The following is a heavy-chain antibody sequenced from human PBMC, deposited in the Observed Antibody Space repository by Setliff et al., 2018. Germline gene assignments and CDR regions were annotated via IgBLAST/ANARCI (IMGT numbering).Heavy chain of an antibody. CDR1: GYTFINFG. Sequence: ASVKVSCKAFGYTFINFGISWVRQAPGQGLEWVGWISPYTGNTYYAPRLQDRVTLTADTSTNTAYMELRSLISDDTAVYYCSRLVRFCTRTTCQRLSGDDFWGRGTLVTVSS. D-gene: IGHD2-8*01. CDR2: ISPYTGNT. J-gene: IGHJ4*02. CDR3: SRLVRFCTRTTCQRLSGDDF. V-gene: IGHV1-18*01.